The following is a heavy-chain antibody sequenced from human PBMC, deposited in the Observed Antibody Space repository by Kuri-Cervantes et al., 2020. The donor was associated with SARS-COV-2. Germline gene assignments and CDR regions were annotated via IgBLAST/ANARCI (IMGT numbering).Heavy chain of an antibody. J-gene: IGHJ4*02. CDR1: GFTFSDYY. CDR3: ARENSSGRDFDY. D-gene: IGHD3-22*01. V-gene: IGHV3-11*06. CDR2: ISSSSYT. Sequence: GESLKISCAASGFTFSDYYMSWIRQAPGKGLEWVSYISSSSYTNYADSVKGRFTISRDNAKNSLYLQMNSLRAEDTAVYYCARENSSGRDFDYWGQGTLVTVSS.